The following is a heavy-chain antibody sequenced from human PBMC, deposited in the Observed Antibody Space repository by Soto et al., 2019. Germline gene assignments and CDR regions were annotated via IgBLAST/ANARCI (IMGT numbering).Heavy chain of an antibody. CDR2: INAYNGDT. CDR3: ARGGSIDYFDS. Sequence: GASVKVSCKASGYTFTSHAISWVRQAPGQGLEWMGWINAYNGDTNYAQKVQGRVTMTTDTSTSTAYMEVRSLRSDDTAIYYCARGGSIDYFDSWGQGTLVTVSS. J-gene: IGHJ4*02. V-gene: IGHV1-18*01. CDR1: GYTFTSHA. D-gene: IGHD5-12*01.